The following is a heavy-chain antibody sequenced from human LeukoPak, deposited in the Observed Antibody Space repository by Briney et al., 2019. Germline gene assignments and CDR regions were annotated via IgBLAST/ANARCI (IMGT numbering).Heavy chain of an antibody. CDR3: AADAFYLNFDY. CDR2: IVVGSGNT. J-gene: IGHJ4*02. D-gene: IGHD2/OR15-2a*01. CDR1: GFTFTSSA. Sequence: SVKVSCKASGFTFTSSAVQWVRQARGQRLEWIGWIVVGSGNTNYAQKFQERVTITRDMSTSTAYMELSSLRSEDAAVYYCAADAFYLNFDYWGQGTLVTVSS. V-gene: IGHV1-58*01.